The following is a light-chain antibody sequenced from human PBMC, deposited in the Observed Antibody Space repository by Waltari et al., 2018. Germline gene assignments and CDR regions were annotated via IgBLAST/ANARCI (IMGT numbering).Light chain of an antibody. J-gene: IGKJ1*01. CDR1: QGLIHSDGNTY. CDR3: MQSTQWPRT. Sequence: DVVMTQSPLSLTVTLGQPASISCRSSQGLIHSDGNTYLNWFQQRPGQSPRRLIYKVFNRESGVPDRFSGSGSGTDFTLKISRVEAEDVGFYYCMQSTQWPRTFGQGTKVQIK. V-gene: IGKV2-30*02. CDR2: KVF.